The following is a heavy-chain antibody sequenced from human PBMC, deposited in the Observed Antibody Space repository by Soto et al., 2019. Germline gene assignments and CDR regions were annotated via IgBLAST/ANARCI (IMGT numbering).Heavy chain of an antibody. Sequence: SLRLSCAASGFTFSSYGMHWVRQAPGKGLEWVAVIWYDGSHKYYADSVKGRFTIFRDNSKNTLYLQMNSLRDEDTAVYYCARCENGIYYFDYWGQGTLVTVSS. J-gene: IGHJ4*02. V-gene: IGHV3-33*01. D-gene: IGHD1-26*01. CDR1: GFTFSSYG. CDR3: ARCENGIYYFDY. CDR2: IWYDGSHK.